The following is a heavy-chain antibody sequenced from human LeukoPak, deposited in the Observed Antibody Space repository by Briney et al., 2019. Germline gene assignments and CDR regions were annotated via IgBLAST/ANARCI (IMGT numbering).Heavy chain of an antibody. CDR1: GFTFRNYG. CDR3: ARHTGIFPRGGMDV. D-gene: IGHD1-26*01. J-gene: IGHJ6*02. V-gene: IGHV3-33*01. CDR2: IWYDGSNK. Sequence: GGSLRLSCAASGFTFRNYGMYWVRQAPGKGLEWVAIIWYDGSNKYYGDSVKGRFTISRDNSKNTLYLQMNSLEFEDTAVYFCARHTGIFPRGGMDVWDQGTTVTISS.